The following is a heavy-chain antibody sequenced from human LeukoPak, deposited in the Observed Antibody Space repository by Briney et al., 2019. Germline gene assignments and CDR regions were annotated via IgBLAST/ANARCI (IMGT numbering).Heavy chain of an antibody. J-gene: IGHJ4*02. Sequence: SETLSLTCAVYGGSFSGYYWSWIRQPPGKGLEWIGEINHSGSTNYNPSLKSRVTISVDTSKNQFSLKLSSVTAADTAVYYCANSADESGGFDYWGQGTLVTVSS. D-gene: IGHD3-10*01. CDR3: ANSADESGGFDY. CDR2: INHSGST. V-gene: IGHV4-34*01. CDR1: GGSFSGYY.